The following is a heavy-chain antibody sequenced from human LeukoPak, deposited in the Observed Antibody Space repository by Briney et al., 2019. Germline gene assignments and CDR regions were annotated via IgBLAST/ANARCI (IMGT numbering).Heavy chain of an antibody. Sequence: SETLSLTCTVSGGSINSYYWTWIRQPPGKGLEWIGNIYNSGKTNYNPSLKSRVNISVDTSKNQFSLKLNSVTAADAAVYYCARESGSYLWRSWLNPWGQGTLVTVSS. D-gene: IGHD3-16*01. CDR1: GGSINSYY. CDR2: IYNSGKT. CDR3: ARESGSYLWRSWLNP. V-gene: IGHV4-59*01. J-gene: IGHJ5*02.